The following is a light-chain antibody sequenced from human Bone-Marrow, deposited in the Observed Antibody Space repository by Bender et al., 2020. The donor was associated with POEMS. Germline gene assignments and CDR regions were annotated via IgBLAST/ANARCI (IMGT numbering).Light chain of an antibody. J-gene: IGLJ2*01. V-gene: IGLV3-21*01. CDR3: QAWDTFSVV. CDR1: NIGDKS. Sequence: SYVLTQPPSVSVAPGQTARITCGGNNIGDKSVHWYQQKPGQAPVVVIYQNRKRPSGIPERFSGSNSGNTATMTISGTQAMDEADYYCQAWDTFSVVFGGGTKLTVL. CDR2: QNR.